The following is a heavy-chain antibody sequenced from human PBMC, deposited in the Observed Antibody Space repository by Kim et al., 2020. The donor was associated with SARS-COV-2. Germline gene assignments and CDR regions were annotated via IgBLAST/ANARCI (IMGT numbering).Heavy chain of an antibody. D-gene: IGHD3-3*01. CDR3: ARGYFRVTIFGVVSRHGMDV. J-gene: IGHJ6*02. V-gene: IGHV4-30-4*01. CDR1: GGSISSGDYY. Sequence: SETLSLTCTVSGGSISSGDYYWSWIRQPPGKGLEWLGYIYYSGSTYYNPSLKSRVTISVDTSKNQFSLKLSSVTTEDTAVYYCARGYFRVTIFGVVSRHGMDVWGQGTTVTVSS. CDR2: IYYSGST.